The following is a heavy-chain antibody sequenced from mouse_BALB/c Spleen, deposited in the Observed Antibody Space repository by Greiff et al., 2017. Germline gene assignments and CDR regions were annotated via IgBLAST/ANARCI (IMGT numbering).Heavy chain of an antibody. CDR3: ARHDDGYCDFDY. V-gene: IGHV5-12-2*01. CDR2: ISNGGGST. J-gene: IGHJ2*01. Sequence: EVQVVESGGGLVQPGGSLKLSCAASGFTFSSYTMSWVRQTPEKRLEWVAYISNGGGSTYYPDTVKGRFTISRDNAKNTLYLQMSSLKSEDTAMYYCARHDDGYCDFDYWGQGTTLTVSS. CDR1: GFTFSSYT. D-gene: IGHD2-3*01.